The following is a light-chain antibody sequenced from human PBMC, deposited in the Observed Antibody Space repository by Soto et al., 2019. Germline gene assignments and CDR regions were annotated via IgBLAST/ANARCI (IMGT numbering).Light chain of an antibody. Sequence: EIVMTQSPATLSVSPGERATLSCRASQSISSKLAWYQQKAGQPPRLLIYGASARATGIPARFSGSGSGTDFTLTISSLQSEDFAVYYCQQYNNWPYTFGQGTKLEIK. CDR1: QSISSK. V-gene: IGKV3-15*01. J-gene: IGKJ2*01. CDR2: GAS. CDR3: QQYNNWPYT.